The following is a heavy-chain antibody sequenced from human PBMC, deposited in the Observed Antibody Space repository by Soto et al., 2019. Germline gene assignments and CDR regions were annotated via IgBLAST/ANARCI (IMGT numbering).Heavy chain of an antibody. V-gene: IGHV1-46*03. CDR3: ATEDPNIVATSRYYDY. CDR2: INPSGGST. CDR1: GYTFTSYY. Sequence: ASVKVSCKASGYTFTSYYMHWVRQAPGQGLEWMGIINPSGGSTSYAQKFQGRVTMTRDTSTSTVYTELSSLRSEDTAVYYCATEDPNIVATSRYYDYWGQGTLVTVSS. D-gene: IGHD5-12*01. J-gene: IGHJ4*02.